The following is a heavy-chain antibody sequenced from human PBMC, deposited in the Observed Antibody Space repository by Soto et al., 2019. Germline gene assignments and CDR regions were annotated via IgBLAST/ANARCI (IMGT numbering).Heavy chain of an antibody. J-gene: IGHJ6*02. D-gene: IGHD2-8*01. Sequence: QITLKESGPTLVNPTQTLTLTCTFSGFSLSTSGVGVGWIRQPPGKALEWLALIYWNDDKRYSPSLKSRLTITKDTSKNQVVLTMTNMDPVDTATYYCAHRGGYCTNGVCYPYYYYGMDVWGQGTTVTVSS. CDR2: IYWNDDK. CDR1: GFSLSTSGVG. V-gene: IGHV2-5*01. CDR3: AHRGGYCTNGVCYPYYYYGMDV.